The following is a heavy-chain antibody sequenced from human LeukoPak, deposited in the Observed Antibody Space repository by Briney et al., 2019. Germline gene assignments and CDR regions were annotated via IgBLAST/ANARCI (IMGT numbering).Heavy chain of an antibody. Sequence: GGSLRLSCAASGFTFSRFGIHWVRQAPGKGLECVAFIRYDGNNKYYADSVKGRFTISRNNSKNTLFLQMNSLRAEDTAVYYCAKDRDYGDYVFDYCGQGTLVTVSS. J-gene: IGHJ4*02. D-gene: IGHD4-17*01. CDR1: GFTFSRFG. V-gene: IGHV3-30*02. CDR3: AKDRDYGDYVFDY. CDR2: IRYDGNNK.